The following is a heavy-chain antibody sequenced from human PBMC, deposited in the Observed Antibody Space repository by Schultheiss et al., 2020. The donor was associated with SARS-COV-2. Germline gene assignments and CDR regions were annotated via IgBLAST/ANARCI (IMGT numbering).Heavy chain of an antibody. Sequence: GGSLRLSCAASGFTFDDYAMHWVRQAPGKGLEWVSGISWNSGSIGYADSVKGRFTISRDNAKNSLYLQMNSLRAEDTAVYYCAKDLPLLWFGESYYYYYGMDVWGQGTTVTVSS. V-gene: IGHV3-9*01. CDR1: GFTFDDYA. D-gene: IGHD3-10*01. CDR2: ISWNSGSI. CDR3: AKDLPLLWFGESYYYYYGMDV. J-gene: IGHJ6*02.